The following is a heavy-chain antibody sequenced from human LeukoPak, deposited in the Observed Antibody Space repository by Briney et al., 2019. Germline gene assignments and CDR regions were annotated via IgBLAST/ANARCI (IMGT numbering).Heavy chain of an antibody. V-gene: IGHV1-46*01. CDR1: GYTFTSYY. CDR3: ARDMGSSSWSLQMNFDY. D-gene: IGHD6-13*01. Sequence: ASVKASCKASGYTFTSYYMHWVRQAPGQGLEWMGIINPSGGSTSYAQKFQGRVTMTRDTSTSTVYMELSSLRSEDTAVYYCARDMGSSSWSLQMNFDYWGQGTLVTVSS. J-gene: IGHJ4*02. CDR2: INPSGGST.